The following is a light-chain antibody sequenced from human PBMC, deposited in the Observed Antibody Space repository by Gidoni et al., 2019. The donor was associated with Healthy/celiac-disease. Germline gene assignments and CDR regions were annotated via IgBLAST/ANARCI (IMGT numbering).Light chain of an antibody. CDR2: DAS. J-gene: IGKJ4*01. CDR1: QDISNY. CDR3: KQYDNLPAT. V-gene: IGKV1-33*01. Sequence: DIQMTQSPSSLSASVGDRVTITCQASQDISNYLNWYQQKPGKAPKPLIYDASNLETGVPSRFSGSGSGTDFTFTISSLQPEDIATYYCKQYDNLPATFGGGTKVEIK.